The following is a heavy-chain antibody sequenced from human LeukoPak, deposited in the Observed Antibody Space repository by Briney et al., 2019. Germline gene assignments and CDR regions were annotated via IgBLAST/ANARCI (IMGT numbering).Heavy chain of an antibody. J-gene: IGHJ4*02. D-gene: IGHD3-16*01. V-gene: IGHV3-23*01. CDR2: ISGSGGST. CDR3: ANHIMITFGGVLYFDY. CDR1: GFTFSSYA. Sequence: GGSLRLSCAASGFTFSSYAMSWVRQAPGKGLKWVSAISGSGGSTYYADSVKGRFTISRDNSKNTLYLQMNSLRAEDTAVYYCANHIMITFGGVLYFDYWGQGTLVTVSS.